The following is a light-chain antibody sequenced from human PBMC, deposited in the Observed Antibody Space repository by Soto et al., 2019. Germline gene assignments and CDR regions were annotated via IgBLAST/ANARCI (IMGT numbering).Light chain of an antibody. CDR2: AAS. V-gene: IGKV1-16*01. J-gene: IGKJ1*01. Sequence: DIQMTQSPSSLSASVGDRVTITCQASQDISNYLNWYQQKPGKAPKLLIYAASSLQSGVPSRFSGSGSGTEFTLTISSLQPDDFATYYCQQYNSYLRTFGQGTKVDIK. CDR3: QQYNSYLRT. CDR1: QDISNY.